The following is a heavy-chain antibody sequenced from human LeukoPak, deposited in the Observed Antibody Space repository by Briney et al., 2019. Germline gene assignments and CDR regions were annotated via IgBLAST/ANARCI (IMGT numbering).Heavy chain of an antibody. CDR3: AREYKRYRLLSYYFDY. Sequence: GASVKVSCKASGGTFSSYAISWVRQAPGQGLEWMGGIIPIFGTASYAQKFQGRVTITADESTSTAYMELSSLRSEDTAVYYCAREYKRYRLLSYYFDYWGQGTLVTVSS. J-gene: IGHJ4*02. CDR1: GGTFSSYA. D-gene: IGHD2-2*01. V-gene: IGHV1-69*13. CDR2: IIPIFGTA.